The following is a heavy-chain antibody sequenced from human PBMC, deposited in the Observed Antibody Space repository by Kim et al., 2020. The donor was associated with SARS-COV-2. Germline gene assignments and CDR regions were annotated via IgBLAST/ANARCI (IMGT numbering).Heavy chain of an antibody. CDR3: ATVSPVTMVRGVIIRRYYGMDV. J-gene: IGHJ6*02. D-gene: IGHD3-10*01. Sequence: ASVKVSCKVSGYTLTELSMHCVRQAPGKGLEWMGGFDPEDGETIYAQKFQGRVTMTEDTSTDTAYMELSSLRSEDTAVYYCATVSPVTMVRGVIIRRYYGMDVCGQGTTVTVSS. CDR2: FDPEDGET. CDR1: GYTLTELS. V-gene: IGHV1-24*01.